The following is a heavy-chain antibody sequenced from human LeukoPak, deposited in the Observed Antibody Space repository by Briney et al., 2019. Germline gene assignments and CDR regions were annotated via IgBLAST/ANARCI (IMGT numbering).Heavy chain of an antibody. CDR2: ISGSGVTT. D-gene: IGHD2-2*01. CDR3: AKDRRPAAIKGGFDY. CDR1: GFTFSSYA. J-gene: IGHJ4*02. Sequence: GGSLRLSCAASGFTFSSYAMSWVRQAPGKGLEWVSAISGSGVTTYFADSVKGRFTISRDNSKNTLYLQMNSLRAEDTAVYYCAKDRRPAAIKGGFDYWGQGTLVTVSS. V-gene: IGHV3-23*01.